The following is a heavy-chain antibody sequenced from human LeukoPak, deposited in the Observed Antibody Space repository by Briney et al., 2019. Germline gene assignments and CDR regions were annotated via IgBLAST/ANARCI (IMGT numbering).Heavy chain of an antibody. J-gene: IGHJ4*02. V-gene: IGHV3-53*01. CDR1: GFTVSSNY. CDR2: IYSGGST. Sequence: GGSLRLSCAASGFTVSSNYTSWVRQAPGKGLEWVSVIYSGGSTCYADSVKGRFTISRDNSKNTLYLQMNSLRAEDTAVYYCARQSDYGDYGGLDYWGQGTLVTVSS. CDR3: ARQSDYGDYGGLDY. D-gene: IGHD4-17*01.